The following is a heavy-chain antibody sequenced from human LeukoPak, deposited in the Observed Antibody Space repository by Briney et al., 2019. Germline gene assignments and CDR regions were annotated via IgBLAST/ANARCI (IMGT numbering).Heavy chain of an antibody. V-gene: IGHV3-23*01. CDR3: ARDQTFDYFDY. J-gene: IGHJ4*02. CDR1: GVTLGSFA. D-gene: IGHD2/OR15-2a*01. CDR2: ISSSGSGDNT. Sequence: GGSLRLSCAASGVTLGSFAMSWARQAPGKGLEWVSGISSSGSGDNTYYADSVKGRFTISRDSSKNTLYLQMTSLRAEDTAVYYCARDQTFDYFDYWGQGTLVTVTS.